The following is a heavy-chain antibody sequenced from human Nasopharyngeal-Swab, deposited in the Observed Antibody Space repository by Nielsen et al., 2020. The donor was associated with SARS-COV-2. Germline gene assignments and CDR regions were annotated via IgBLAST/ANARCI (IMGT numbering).Heavy chain of an antibody. CDR1: GFTFSSYG. D-gene: IGHD3-3*01. J-gene: IGHJ6*03. V-gene: IGHV3-7*01. CDR3: ARDVRIFGVVIITYYYYYYMDV. Sequence: GGSLRLSCAASGFTFSSYGMHWVRQAPGKGLEWVANIKQDGSEKYYVDSVKGRFTISRDNAKNSLYLQMNSLRAEDTAVYYCARDVRIFGVVIITYYYYYYMDVWGKGTTVTVSS. CDR2: IKQDGSEK.